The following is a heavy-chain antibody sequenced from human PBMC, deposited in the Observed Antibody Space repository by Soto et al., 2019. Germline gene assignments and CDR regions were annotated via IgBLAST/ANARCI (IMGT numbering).Heavy chain of an antibody. CDR2: IYYSGST. J-gene: IGHJ6*03. CDR1: GGSISSYY. Sequence: SETLSLTCTVSGGSISSYYWSWIRQPPGKGLEWIGYIYYSGSTNYNPSLKSRVTISVDTSKNQFSLKLSSVTAADTAVYYCARVLANCSSTSCYYYYYMDVWGKGTTVTVSS. V-gene: IGHV4-59*01. D-gene: IGHD2-2*01. CDR3: ARVLANCSSTSCYYYYYMDV.